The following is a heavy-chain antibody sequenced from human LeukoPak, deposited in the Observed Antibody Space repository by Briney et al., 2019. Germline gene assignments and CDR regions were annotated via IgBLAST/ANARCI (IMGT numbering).Heavy chain of an antibody. V-gene: IGHV4-34*01. J-gene: IGHJ6*03. CDR3: ARGRRFIVVVPAAIRNYYYVDV. D-gene: IGHD2-2*02. CDR1: GGSFSGYY. Sequence: SETLSLTCAVYGGSFSGYYWSWIRQPPGKGLEWIGEINHSGSTNYNPSLKSRVTISVDTSKNQFSLKLSSVTAADTAVYYCARGRRFIVVVPAAIRNYYYVDVWGKGTTVTVSS. CDR2: INHSGST.